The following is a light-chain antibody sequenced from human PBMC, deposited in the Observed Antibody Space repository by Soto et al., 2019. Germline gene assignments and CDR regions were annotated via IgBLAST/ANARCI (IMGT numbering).Light chain of an antibody. J-gene: IGLJ1*01. CDR2: DVS. CDR1: SSDGGGYNY. Sequence: QSALTQPASVSGSPGQSITISCTGTSSDGGGYNYVSWYQQHPGKAPKLMIYDVSKRPSGVPDRFSGSKSGNTASLTISGLQAEDEADYYCCSYAGSYVFGTGTKVTVL. CDR3: CSYAGSYV. V-gene: IGLV2-11*01.